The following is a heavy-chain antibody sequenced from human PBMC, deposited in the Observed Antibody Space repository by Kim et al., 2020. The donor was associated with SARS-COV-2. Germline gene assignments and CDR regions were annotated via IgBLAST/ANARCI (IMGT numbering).Heavy chain of an antibody. CDR3: ARDWFDP. J-gene: IGHJ5*02. Sequence: TSRSTNYNPPLKSRVTMSLDTSKNQFSLKLSSVTAADTAVYYCARDWFDPWGQGTLVTVSS. CDR2: TSRST. V-gene: IGHV4-4*07.